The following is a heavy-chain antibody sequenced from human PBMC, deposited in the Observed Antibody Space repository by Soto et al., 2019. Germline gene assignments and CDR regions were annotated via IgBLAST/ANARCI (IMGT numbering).Heavy chain of an antibody. V-gene: IGHV3-7*04. D-gene: IGHD2-2*01. CDR3: AREIVVARGASYFDY. CDR1: GFTFSSNW. CDR2: IRQDGSEK. Sequence: EVQLVESGGNLVQPGGSLRLSCVGSGFTFSSNWMTWVRQAPGKGLEWVGNIRQDGSEKNYVDSVKARFTISRDNAKNSLYLQMNSLRAEDTAVYYCAREIVVARGASYFDYRGTGTLVTFSS. J-gene: IGHJ4*02.